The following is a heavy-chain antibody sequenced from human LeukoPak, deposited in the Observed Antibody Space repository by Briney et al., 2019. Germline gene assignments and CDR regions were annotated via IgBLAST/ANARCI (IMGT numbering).Heavy chain of an antibody. J-gene: IGHJ3*02. D-gene: IGHD3-10*01. V-gene: IGHV3-21*01. Sequence: GGSLRLSCAASGFTFSSYSMNWVRQAPGKGLEWVSSISSSSSYIYYADSVKGRFTISRDNAKNSLYLQMNSLRAEDTAVYYCAREIRTELLWFGETPEGLDAFDIWGQGTMVTVSS. CDR1: GFTFSSYS. CDR2: ISSSSSYI. CDR3: AREIRTELLWFGETPEGLDAFDI.